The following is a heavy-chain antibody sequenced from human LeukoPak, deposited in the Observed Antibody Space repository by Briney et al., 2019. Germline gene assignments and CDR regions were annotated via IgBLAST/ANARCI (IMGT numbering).Heavy chain of an antibody. Sequence: GASVKVSCKVSGYTLSELSMHGVRQAPGKGLEWMGGFDPEDGETVYAQRFQGRVTMTEDTSTDTAYMELSSLRSEDTAVYYCGTVLGRDVLTGFPVIDYWGQGALVTVSS. D-gene: IGHD3-9*01. CDR2: FDPEDGET. CDR1: GYTLSELS. J-gene: IGHJ4*02. CDR3: GTVLGRDVLTGFPVIDY. V-gene: IGHV1-24*01.